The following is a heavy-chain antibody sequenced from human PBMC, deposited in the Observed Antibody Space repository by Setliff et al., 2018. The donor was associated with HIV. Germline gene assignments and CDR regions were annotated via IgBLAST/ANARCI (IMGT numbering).Heavy chain of an antibody. V-gene: IGHV3-48*01. Sequence: HPGGSLRLSCAASGFTFSSYSMNWVRQAPGKGLEWVSYISSSSSTIYYADSVKGRFTISRDNAKNSLYLQMNSLRAEDTAVYYCARVRLVVVPAIQHYYGMDVWGQGTTVTVSS. CDR2: ISSSSSTI. CDR1: GFTFSSYS. J-gene: IGHJ6*02. D-gene: IGHD2-2*01. CDR3: ARVRLVVVPAIQHYYGMDV.